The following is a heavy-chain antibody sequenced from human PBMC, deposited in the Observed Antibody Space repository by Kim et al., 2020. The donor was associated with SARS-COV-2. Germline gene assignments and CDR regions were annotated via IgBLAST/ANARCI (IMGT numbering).Heavy chain of an antibody. CDR1: GFTFISYS. CDR3: ARSTKAVNGDYYYYGVDV. CDR2: ITGSSHYI. D-gene: IGHD2-8*01. Sequence: GGSLRLSCAASGFTFISYSMNWVRLAPGKGLEWVSSITGSSHYIYYADSVKGRFTISRDNAKNSLYLQMNSLRVEDTAVYYCARSTKAVNGDYYYYGVDVWGQGTTGTV. V-gene: IGHV3-21*01. J-gene: IGHJ6*02.